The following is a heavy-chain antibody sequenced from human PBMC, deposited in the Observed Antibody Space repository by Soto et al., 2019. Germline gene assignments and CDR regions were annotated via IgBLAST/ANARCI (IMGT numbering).Heavy chain of an antibody. CDR1: GFTFSSYG. D-gene: IGHD6-19*01. J-gene: IGHJ4*02. Sequence: ESGGGVVQPGRSLRLSCAASGFTFSSYGMHWVRQAPGKGLEWVAVIWYDGSNKYYADSVKGRFTISRDNSKNTLYLQMNSLRAEDTAVYYCARDRSSGWENYFDYWGQGTLVTVSS. CDR2: IWYDGSNK. CDR3: ARDRSSGWENYFDY. V-gene: IGHV3-33*01.